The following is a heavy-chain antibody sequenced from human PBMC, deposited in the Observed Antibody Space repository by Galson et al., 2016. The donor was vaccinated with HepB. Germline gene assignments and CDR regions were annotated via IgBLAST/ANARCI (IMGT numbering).Heavy chain of an antibody. CDR1: GDSVSSNSAA. V-gene: IGHV6-1*01. Sequence: CAISGDSVSSNSAAWNWIRQSPSRGLEWLGRTYYRSQWYNDYAVSVKSRITINPDTSKNHFSLQLNSVTPEDTAVYYCARVGVPAAMGFRVYYFDYWGQGTLVTVSS. D-gene: IGHD2-2*01. J-gene: IGHJ4*02. CDR3: ARVGVPAAMGFRVYYFDY. CDR2: TYYRSQWYN.